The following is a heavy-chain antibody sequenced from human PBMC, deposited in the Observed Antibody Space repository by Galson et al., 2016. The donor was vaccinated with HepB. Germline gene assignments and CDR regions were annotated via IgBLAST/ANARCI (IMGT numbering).Heavy chain of an antibody. D-gene: IGHD6-13*01. V-gene: IGHV3-23*01. CDR1: GFPFSPYA. Sequence: SLRLSCAASGFPFSPYAMSWVRQPPGKGLEWVSSLSGSGDVTHHADSVKGRFTFSRDNSKNTLYLQMNSLRAEDTALYYCARDSGRAAAPPWGQGTLVTVSS. CDR2: LSGSGDVT. J-gene: IGHJ5*02. CDR3: ARDSGRAAAPP.